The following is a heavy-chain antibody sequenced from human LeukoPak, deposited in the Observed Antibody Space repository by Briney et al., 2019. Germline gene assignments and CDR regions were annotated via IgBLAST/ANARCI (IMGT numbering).Heavy chain of an antibody. Sequence: GGSLRLSCAASGFTFSSYAMSWVRQAPGKGLEWVSAISGSGGSTYYADSVKGRFTISRDNSKNTLYLQMNSLRAEDTAVYYCAKDSVYRYSGSYWTDLYYFDYWGQGALVTVSS. D-gene: IGHD1-26*01. CDR3: AKDSVYRYSGSYWTDLYYFDY. J-gene: IGHJ4*02. V-gene: IGHV3-23*01. CDR1: GFTFSSYA. CDR2: ISGSGGST.